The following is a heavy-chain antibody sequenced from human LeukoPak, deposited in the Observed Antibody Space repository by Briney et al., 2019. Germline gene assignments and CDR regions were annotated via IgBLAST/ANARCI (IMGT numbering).Heavy chain of an antibody. CDR2: IIPIFGTA. CDR3: ARENGDYYVWGSYRSFDY. J-gene: IGHJ4*02. V-gene: IGHV1-69*05. Sequence: ASVKVSCKASGGTFSSYAISWVRQAPGQGLEWMGGIIPIFGTANYAQKFQGRVTITTDESTSTAYMELSSLRSEDTAVYYCARENGDYYVWGSYRSFDYWGQGTLVTVSS. D-gene: IGHD3-16*02. CDR1: GGTFSSYA.